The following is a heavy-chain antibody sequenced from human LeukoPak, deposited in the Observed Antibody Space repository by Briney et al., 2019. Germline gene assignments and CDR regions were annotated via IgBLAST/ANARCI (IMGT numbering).Heavy chain of an antibody. CDR3: ARSSSHHPQHYFDY. CDR1: GGSIGSGGYY. Sequence: SETLSLTCTVSGGSIGSGGYYWSWIRQHPGKGLEWIGYIYYSGSTYYNPSLKSRVTISEDTSKNQFSLKLSSVTAADTAVYYCARSSSHHPQHYFDYWGQGTLVTVSS. J-gene: IGHJ4*02. D-gene: IGHD6-6*01. CDR2: IYYSGST. V-gene: IGHV4-31*03.